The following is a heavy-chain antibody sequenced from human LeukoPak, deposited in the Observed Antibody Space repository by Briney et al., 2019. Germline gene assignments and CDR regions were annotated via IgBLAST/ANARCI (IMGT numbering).Heavy chain of an antibody. CDR2: IYSKTDGGTT. CDR3: TTRGGSFSIFDY. J-gene: IGHJ4*02. CDR1: KFTFSNAW. Sequence: GGSLRLSCAASKFTFSNAWMSWVRQAPGKGLEWVGRIYSKTDGGTTDYAAPVKGRFTISRDDSKNTLYLQMNSLKTEDTAVYYCTTRGGSFSIFDYWGQGTLVTVSS. D-gene: IGHD1-26*01. V-gene: IGHV3-15*01.